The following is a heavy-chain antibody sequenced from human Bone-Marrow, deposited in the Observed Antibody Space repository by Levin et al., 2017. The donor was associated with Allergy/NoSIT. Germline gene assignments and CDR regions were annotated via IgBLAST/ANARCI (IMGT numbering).Heavy chain of an antibody. Sequence: GGSLRLSCAASGFTFDSYAMNWVRQAAGKGLEWVSAISGSGGRIFYADSVKGRFTISRDKSKNTLYLQMNSLRAEDTALYYCTKDPRPGQSAPYFDSWGQGTLVTVSP. J-gene: IGHJ4*02. D-gene: IGHD2-8*02. CDR1: GFTFDSYA. V-gene: IGHV3-23*01. CDR2: ISGSGGRI. CDR3: TKDPRPGQSAPYFDS.